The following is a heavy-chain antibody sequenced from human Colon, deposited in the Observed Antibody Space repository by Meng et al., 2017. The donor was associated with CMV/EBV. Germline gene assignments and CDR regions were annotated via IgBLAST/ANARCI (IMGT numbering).Heavy chain of an antibody. Sequence: VRLVQSGAGGGMPGASVTVYSKASGYSFTGYYIHWVRQAPGQGLEWMGWMDPTTGRTDYAQKFQGTVTMTRDTSISTAYLELSRLTSDDTAVYYCASHSSYVWGSHHWGQGTLVTVSS. CDR1: GYSFTGYY. D-gene: IGHD3-16*01. V-gene: IGHV1-2*02. CDR3: ASHSSYVWGSHH. J-gene: IGHJ1*01. CDR2: MDPTTGRT.